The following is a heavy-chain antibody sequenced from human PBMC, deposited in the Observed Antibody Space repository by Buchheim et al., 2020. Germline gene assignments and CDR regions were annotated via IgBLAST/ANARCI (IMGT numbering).Heavy chain of an antibody. J-gene: IGHJ4*02. CDR3: ARGISSGYYQPTVYFDY. V-gene: IGHV4-31*03. CDR2: IYYSGRT. D-gene: IGHD3-22*01. Sequence: QVQLQESGPGLVKPSQTLSLTCTVSGGSISSGGYYWSWIRQHPGKGMEWIGYIYYSGRTYYNPSLKSRVTISVDTSKNQYYLKLSSVTAADTAVYYCARGISSGYYQPTVYFDYWGQGT. CDR1: GGSISSGGYY.